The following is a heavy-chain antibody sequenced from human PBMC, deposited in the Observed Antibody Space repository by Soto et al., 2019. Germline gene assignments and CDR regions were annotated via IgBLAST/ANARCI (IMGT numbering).Heavy chain of an antibody. CDR2: IYSGGST. V-gene: IGHV3-53*01. CDR3: ARDPGNSYYFDY. J-gene: IGHJ4*02. CDR1: GFTVSSNY. Sequence: GGSLRLSCAASGFTVSSNYMSWVRQAPGKGLEWVSVIYSGGSTYYADSVKGRFTISRDNSKNTLYLQMNSLRAEETAVYYCARDPGNSYYFDYWGQGTLVTVSS.